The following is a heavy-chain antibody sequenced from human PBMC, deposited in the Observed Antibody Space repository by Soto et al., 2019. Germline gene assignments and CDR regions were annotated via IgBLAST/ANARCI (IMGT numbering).Heavy chain of an antibody. CDR3: ARVDVLRFLGWLI. V-gene: IGHV1-18*04. CDR2: ISAYNGNT. CDR1: GYTFTNYG. Sequence: WASVKVSCKASGYTFTNYGISWVRQAPGQGLEWMGWISAYNGNTNYAQNLQGRVTMTTDTSTSTAYMELRSLRSDDTAVYYCARVDVLRFLGWLIWGQGTLVTVSS. J-gene: IGHJ4*02. D-gene: IGHD3-3*01.